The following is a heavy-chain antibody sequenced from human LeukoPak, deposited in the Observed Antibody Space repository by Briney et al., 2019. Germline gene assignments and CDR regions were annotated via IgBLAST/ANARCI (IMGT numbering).Heavy chain of an antibody. CDR3: AKSRGIYDNSGWRTYDS. V-gene: IGHV3-23*01. Sequence: GGSLRLSCAASGSTFNINTMSWVRQAPGKGLEWVSVISENGGSTYYADSVKGRFTISRDNSKNTLFLQMNSLRAEDTAIYYCAKSRGIYDNSGWRTYDSWGQGILVTVSS. D-gene: IGHD6-19*01. J-gene: IGHJ4*02. CDR1: GSTFNINT. CDR2: ISENGGST.